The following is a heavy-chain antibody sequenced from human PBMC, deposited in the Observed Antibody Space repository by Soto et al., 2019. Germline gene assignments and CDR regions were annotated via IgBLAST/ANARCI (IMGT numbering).Heavy chain of an antibody. V-gene: IGHV3-7*01. D-gene: IGHD3-10*01. J-gene: IGHJ4*02. CDR3: ARAPVPSYYGSGSYYNRFFDY. CDR1: GFTFSSYW. Sequence: GGSLRLSCAASGFTFSSYWMSWVRQAPGKGLEWVANIKQDGSEKYYVDSVKGRFTISRDNAKNSLYLQMNSLRAEDTAVYYCARAPVPSYYGSGSYYNRFFDYWGQGTLVTVSS. CDR2: IKQDGSEK.